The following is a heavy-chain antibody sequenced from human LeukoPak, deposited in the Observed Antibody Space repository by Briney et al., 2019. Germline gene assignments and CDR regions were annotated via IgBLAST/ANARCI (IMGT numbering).Heavy chain of an antibody. Sequence: GGSLRLSCAAPGFTFSSYWMHWVRQVPGKGLVWVSLIYTDGSSTFYADSVKGRFTISRDNAKNTLYLQMNSLRAEDTAVYYCTSDSNLSFGNWGQGTLVTVSS. CDR1: GFTFSSYW. V-gene: IGHV3-74*01. J-gene: IGHJ4*02. CDR2: IYTDGSST. D-gene: IGHD4-11*01. CDR3: TSDSNLSFGN.